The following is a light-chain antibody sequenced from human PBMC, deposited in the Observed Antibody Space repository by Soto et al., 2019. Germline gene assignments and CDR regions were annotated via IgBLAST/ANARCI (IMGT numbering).Light chain of an antibody. V-gene: IGLV2-14*01. J-gene: IGLJ2*01. CDR3: SSYTSSSTLVV. CDR1: TSDVGGYNY. Sequence: QSALTQPASVSGSPGQSITISCTGTTSDVGGYNYVSWYQQHPGKAPKHMIYDVSNRPSGVSNRFSGSKSGNTASLTISGLQAEDEADYYRSSYTSSSTLVVFGGGTKLTVL. CDR2: DVS.